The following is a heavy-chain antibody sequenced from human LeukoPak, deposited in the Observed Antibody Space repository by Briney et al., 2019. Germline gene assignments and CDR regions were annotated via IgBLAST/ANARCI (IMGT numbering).Heavy chain of an antibody. CDR3: AREQGRGYYYDSSGYLY. CDR2: IKGDGIST. V-gene: IGHV3-74*01. CDR1: GFDFSSNW. D-gene: IGHD3-22*01. Sequence: GGSLRLSCAASGFDFSSNWMHWVRHAPGQGLVWVSRIKGDGISTNYADSVKGRFTISRDIAKNTLYLQMNSLRAEDTGVYYCAREQGRGYYYDSSGYLYWGQGTLVTVSS. J-gene: IGHJ4*02.